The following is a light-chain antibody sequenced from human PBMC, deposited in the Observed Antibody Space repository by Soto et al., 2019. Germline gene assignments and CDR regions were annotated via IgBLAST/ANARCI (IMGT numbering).Light chain of an antibody. CDR1: QSVSNVY. J-gene: IGKJ2*01. V-gene: IGKV3-20*01. CDR2: DTS. Sequence: EIVLTQSPATLSLSPGERATLSCRASQSVSNVYLAWYQQKPGQAPRLLLYDTSNRATGIPDRFSGSVSGTDFTLTISRLEPDDFAVYYCQQSGSSPRTFGQGTKLEIK. CDR3: QQSGSSPRT.